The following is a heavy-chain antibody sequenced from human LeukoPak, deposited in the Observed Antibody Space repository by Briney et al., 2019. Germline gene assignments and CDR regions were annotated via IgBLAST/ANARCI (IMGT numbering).Heavy chain of an antibody. D-gene: IGHD2-2*01. CDR1: GGSISSGGYS. Sequence: SETLSLTCAVSGGSISSGGYSWSWIRQPPGKGLEWIGYIYHSGSTYYNPPLKSRVTISVDRSKNQFSLKLSSVTAADTAVYYCAREGRASRHAFDIWGQGTMVTVSS. CDR2: IYHSGST. V-gene: IGHV4-30-2*01. CDR3: AREGRASRHAFDI. J-gene: IGHJ3*02.